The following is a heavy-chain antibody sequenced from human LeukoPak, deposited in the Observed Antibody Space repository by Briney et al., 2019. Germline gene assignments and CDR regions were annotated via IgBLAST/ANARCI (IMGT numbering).Heavy chain of an antibody. J-gene: IGHJ3*02. Sequence: SXKVSCRASGGTFSSYAISWVRQAPGRGLEWMGGIIPIFGTANYAQKFQGRVTITTDESTSTAYMELSSLGSEDTAVYYCASKSLVGATESDAFYIWGQGTMVTVSS. V-gene: IGHV1-69*05. CDR3: ASKSLVGATESDAFYI. D-gene: IGHD1-26*01. CDR2: IIPIFGTA. CDR1: GGTFSSYA.